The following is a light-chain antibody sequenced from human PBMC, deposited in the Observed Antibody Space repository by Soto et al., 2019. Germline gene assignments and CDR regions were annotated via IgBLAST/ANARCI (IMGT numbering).Light chain of an antibody. CDR3: QQYNSNPLT. V-gene: IGKV1-5*03. J-gene: IGKJ4*01. CDR1: QSVSTW. CDR2: KAY. Sequence: DIQMTQSPSTLSASVGDRVTITCRASQSVSTWLAWYQQKPGKVPKLLIYKAYSLESGVPSRFSGSGSGTEFTLTISSLQPDDFATYYCQQYNSNPLTFGGGTTLEIK.